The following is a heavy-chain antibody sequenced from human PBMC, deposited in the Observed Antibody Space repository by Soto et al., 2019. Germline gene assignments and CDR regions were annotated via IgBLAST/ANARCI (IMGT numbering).Heavy chain of an antibody. CDR1: GDTFSSYA. CDR2: IIPNFGTA. Sequence: QVQLVQSGAEVKKPGSSVKVSCKASGDTFSSYAISWVRQAPGQGLEWMGGIIPNFGTANYAQKFQGRVTITADESTSTAYMELSSLRSEDTAVYYCARDGSGYRSRASPRDVWGQGTPVTVSS. V-gene: IGHV1-69*01. D-gene: IGHD3-22*01. J-gene: IGHJ6*02. CDR3: ARDGSGYRSRASPRDV.